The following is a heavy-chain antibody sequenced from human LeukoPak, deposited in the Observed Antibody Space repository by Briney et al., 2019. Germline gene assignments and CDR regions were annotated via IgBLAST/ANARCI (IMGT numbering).Heavy chain of an antibody. D-gene: IGHD6-13*01. CDR2: ISAYNGYT. J-gene: IGHJ3*02. V-gene: IGHV1-18*01. CDR1: GFTFTTYG. Sequence: GASVKVSCKASGFTFTTYGFSWVRQAPGQGLEWLGWISAYNGYTHSAQKLQDRVTMTTDKSTSTAYMELSSLRSEDTAVYYCARDYSTYAFDIWGQGTMVTVSS. CDR3: ARDYSTYAFDI.